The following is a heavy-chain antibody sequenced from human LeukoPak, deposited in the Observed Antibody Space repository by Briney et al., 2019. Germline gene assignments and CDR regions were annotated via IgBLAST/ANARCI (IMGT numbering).Heavy chain of an antibody. CDR1: GGSTSGGSSY. Sequence: SETLSLTCSVSGGSTSGGSSYWSWIRQPAGKGLEWIGRIYSSGSTDYNPSLRSRVTISVDMSKNQFSLKLSSVTAADTAVYYCARDAHSSGWTFFDYWGQGVLVTVSS. V-gene: IGHV4-61*02. CDR3: ARDAHSSGWTFFDY. CDR2: IYSSGST. J-gene: IGHJ4*02. D-gene: IGHD6-19*01.